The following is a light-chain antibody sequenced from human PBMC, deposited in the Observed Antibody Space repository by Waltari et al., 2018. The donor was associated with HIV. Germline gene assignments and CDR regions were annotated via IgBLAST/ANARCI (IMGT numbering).Light chain of an antibody. CDR2: EVS. J-gene: IGLJ2*01. CDR1: SSDVGGYKY. V-gene: IGLV2-14*01. Sequence: QSALPQPASVSGSPGQSITISCTGTSSDVGGYKYVSWYQHHPGKAPRLMIYEVSNRPPVVPHRFSGTKSGDTASLTICGRQAEDEAAYYFSSYTSSNTLRFGGGTKLTVL. CDR3: SSYTSSNTLR.